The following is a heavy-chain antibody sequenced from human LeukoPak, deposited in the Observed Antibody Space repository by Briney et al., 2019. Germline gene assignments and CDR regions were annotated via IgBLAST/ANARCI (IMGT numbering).Heavy chain of an antibody. D-gene: IGHD6-13*01. CDR2: IYPSGST. CDR3: ARYGSWYDSDY. V-gene: IGHV4-4*02. J-gene: IGHJ4*02. Sequence: SETLSLTCAVSSGSINSSNWWSWVRQPPGKGLEWIGEIYPSGSTNYNPSLKSRVTISVDTSKNQFSLKLSSVTAADTAVYYCARYGSWYDSDYWGQGTLVTVSS. CDR1: SGSINSSNW.